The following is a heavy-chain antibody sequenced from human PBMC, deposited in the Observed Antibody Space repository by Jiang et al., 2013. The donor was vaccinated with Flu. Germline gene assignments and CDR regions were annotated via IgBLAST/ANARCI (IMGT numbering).Heavy chain of an antibody. V-gene: IGHV3-48*04. CDR2: ISRSTSPT. Sequence: VQLVESGGGLVQPGGSLRLSCTASGFTFSTHSMNWVRQAPGKGLEWVSYISRSTSPTYYADSVKGRFTISRDNAKNSLYLQMNSLRPEDTAVYYCASHPGIALAGDFYSYTVDVWGRGTTVTVSS. D-gene: IGHD6-19*01. CDR3: ASHPGIALAGDFYSYTVDV. CDR1: GFTFSTHS. J-gene: IGHJ6*02.